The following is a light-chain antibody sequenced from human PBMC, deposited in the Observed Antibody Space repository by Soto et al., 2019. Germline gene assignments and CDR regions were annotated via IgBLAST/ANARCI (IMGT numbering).Light chain of an antibody. J-gene: IGLJ2*01. CDR1: SSDVGAYNY. V-gene: IGLV2-14*01. CDR3: SSYTNTSPVI. CDR2: EVT. Sequence: QSALTQPASVSGSPGQSITISCTGTSSDVGAYNYVSWYQQYPGKAPKLMIYEVTNRPSGVSNRFSGSKSDNTASLTISGLQAEDEAIYYCSSYTNTSPVIFGGGTKLTVL.